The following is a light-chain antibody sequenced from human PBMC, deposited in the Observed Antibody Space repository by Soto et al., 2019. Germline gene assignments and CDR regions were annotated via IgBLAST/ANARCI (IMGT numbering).Light chain of an antibody. CDR1: QTVSSN. Sequence: EIVMTQSPATLSVSPGERATLSCRASQTVSSNLGWYQQQPGQAPTLLLYGASTRATGIPTRFCGSGSGTEFTLIISSLQSEDDAAYYCQQYYNYPPYNFGQGT. CDR2: GAS. V-gene: IGKV3-15*01. J-gene: IGKJ2*01. CDR3: QQYYNYPPYN.